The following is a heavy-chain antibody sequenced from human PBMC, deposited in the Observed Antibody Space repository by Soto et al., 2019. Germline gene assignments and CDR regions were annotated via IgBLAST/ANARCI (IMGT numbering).Heavy chain of an antibody. CDR1: GYTFTSYG. D-gene: IGHD3-3*01. CDR3: ARDLSQERITIFGVVIDSPDYGMDV. V-gene: IGHV1-18*01. Sequence: ASVKVSCKASGYTFTSYGISWVRQAPGQGLEWMGWISAYNGNTNYAQKLQGRVTMTTDTSTSTAYMELRSLRSDDTAVYYCARDLSQERITIFGVVIDSPDYGMDVWGQGTTVTAP. CDR2: ISAYNGNT. J-gene: IGHJ6*02.